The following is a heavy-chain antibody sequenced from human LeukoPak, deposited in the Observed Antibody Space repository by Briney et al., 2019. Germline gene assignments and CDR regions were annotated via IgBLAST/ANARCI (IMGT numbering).Heavy chain of an antibody. J-gene: IGHJ4*02. CDR2: IYYSGGT. CDR3: ARHSPIGQWERLDD. V-gene: IGHV4-39*01. CDR1: GGSISSSVYY. D-gene: IGHD1-26*01. Sequence: SETLSLTCTVSGGSISSSVYYWGWIRQPPGKGLEWIGTIYYSGGTYYNPSLKSPVTISVDTSKSQFSLKLTSVTAADTAVYYCARHSPIGQWERLDDWGQGILVTVSS.